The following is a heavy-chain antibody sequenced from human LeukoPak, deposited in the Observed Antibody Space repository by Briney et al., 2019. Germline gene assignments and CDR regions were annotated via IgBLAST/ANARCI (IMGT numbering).Heavy chain of an antibody. CDR3: AKAPVTTCRGAYCYPFDY. Sequence: GGSLRLSCAASGFTLSSYAMHWVRQAPGKGLEWVAVISYDGSNKYYADSVKSRFTISRDSSKNTLFLQMNRLRPEDAAVYYCAKAPVTTCRGAYCYPFDYWGQGTLVTVSS. D-gene: IGHD2-21*01. CDR2: ISYDGSNK. CDR1: GFTLSSYA. J-gene: IGHJ4*02. V-gene: IGHV3-30*04.